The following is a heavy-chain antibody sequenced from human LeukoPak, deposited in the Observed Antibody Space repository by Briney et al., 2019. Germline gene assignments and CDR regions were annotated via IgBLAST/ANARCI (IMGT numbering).Heavy chain of an antibody. J-gene: IGHJ4*02. V-gene: IGHV3-30*03. CDR2: ISYDGSDK. CDR3: AREIAVAGPYYFDY. D-gene: IGHD6-19*01. CDR1: GFTFSSYG. Sequence: PGRSLRLSCAASGFTFSSYGMHWVRQAPGKGLEWVAVISYDGSDKYYADSVKGRFTISRDNAKNSLYLQMNSLRAEDTAVYYCAREIAVAGPYYFDYWGQGTLVTVSS.